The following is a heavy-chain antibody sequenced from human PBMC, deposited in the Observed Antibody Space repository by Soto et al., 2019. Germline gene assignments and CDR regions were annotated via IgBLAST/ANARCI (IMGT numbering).Heavy chain of an antibody. Sequence: EVQMVESGGGLVQPGGSLRLSCAASGFSISDYWMSWVRQAPGKGLEWVGNINEDGSEENYVDSVKGRFTISRDNARNSLYLQMNSLRGEEPAVYYCCPTGVGGQGTLVTVSS. CDR3: CPTGV. CDR2: INEDGSEE. D-gene: IGHD4-17*01. V-gene: IGHV3-7*01. J-gene: IGHJ4*02. CDR1: GFSISDYW.